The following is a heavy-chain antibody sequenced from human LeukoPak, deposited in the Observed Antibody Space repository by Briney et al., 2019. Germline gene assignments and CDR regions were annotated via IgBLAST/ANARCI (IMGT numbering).Heavy chain of an antibody. Sequence: GGSLRLSCAASGFTFSSYAMQWVRQAPGKGVEGGAVISYDGSNKYYADSVKGRFTISRDKSKNTLYVQMNSLRAEDTAVYYCARVVDHDYGDYYLDYWGQGTLVTVSS. CDR3: ARVVDHDYGDYYLDY. D-gene: IGHD4-17*01. J-gene: IGHJ4*02. V-gene: IGHV3-30*04. CDR1: GFTFSSYA. CDR2: ISYDGSNK.